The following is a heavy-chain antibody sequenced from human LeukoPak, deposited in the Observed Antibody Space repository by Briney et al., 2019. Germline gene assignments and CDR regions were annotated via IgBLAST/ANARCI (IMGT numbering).Heavy chain of an antibody. J-gene: IGHJ4*02. CDR3: AVEMTTKTGIFFDF. CDR2: IIPIFGAA. CDR1: GGTFSTYG. D-gene: IGHD5-24*01. Sequence: SVKVSCKASGGTFSTYGVNWVRQAPGQGLEWTGGIIPIFGAANYAQKFQGRVTLTTDESTNTAYMELSSLRSEDTAVFYCAVEMTTKTGIFFDFWGQGTLVTVSS. V-gene: IGHV1-69*05.